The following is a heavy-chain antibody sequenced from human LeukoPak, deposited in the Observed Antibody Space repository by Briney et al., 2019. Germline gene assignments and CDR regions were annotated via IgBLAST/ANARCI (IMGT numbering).Heavy chain of an antibody. V-gene: IGHV3-11*04. Sequence: GGSLRLSCAASGFTSSDYYMSWIRQAPGKGLEWVSYISSRGSTIYYADSVKGRFTISRDNAKNSLYLQMNSLRAEDTAVYYCVRDQPIGYSNGYPFDYWGQGTLVTVSS. D-gene: IGHD5-18*01. CDR1: GFTSSDYY. CDR2: ISSRGSTI. J-gene: IGHJ4*02. CDR3: VRDQPIGYSNGYPFDY.